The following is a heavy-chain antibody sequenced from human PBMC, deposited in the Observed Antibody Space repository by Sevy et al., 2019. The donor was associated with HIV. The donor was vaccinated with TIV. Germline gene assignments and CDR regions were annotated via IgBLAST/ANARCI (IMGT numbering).Heavy chain of an antibody. Sequence: GGSLRLSCAASGFTFSSYGMHWVRQAPGKGLEWVAVISYDGSNKYYADSVKGRFTISRDNSKNTLYLQMNSLRAEDTALYNCAKDLLLWFGESNYYYYDGMDVWGQGTTVTVSS. D-gene: IGHD3-10*01. V-gene: IGHV3-30*18. J-gene: IGHJ6*02. CDR2: ISYDGSNK. CDR1: GFTFSSYG. CDR3: AKDLLLWFGESNYYYYDGMDV.